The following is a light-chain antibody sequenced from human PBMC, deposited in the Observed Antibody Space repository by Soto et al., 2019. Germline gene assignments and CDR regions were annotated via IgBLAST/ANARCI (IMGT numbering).Light chain of an antibody. V-gene: IGLV2-14*01. J-gene: IGLJ3*02. CDR1: SSDVGGYNY. Sequence: QSALTQPASVSGSPGQSITISCTGTSSDVGGYNYVSWYQQHPGKAPKLMIYEVSNRPSGVSNRFSGSKSGNTASLPISVPQAEAEADYSCSSYTSSSTRVFGGGTKLTVL. CDR3: SSYTSSSTRV. CDR2: EVS.